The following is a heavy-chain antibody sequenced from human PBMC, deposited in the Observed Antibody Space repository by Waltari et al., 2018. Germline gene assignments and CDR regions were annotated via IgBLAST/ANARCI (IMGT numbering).Heavy chain of an antibody. CDR2: IRTKTNNYAT. Sequence: EEQMVESGGDLVKPGGSLKLSCAASGFIFSDSAIHWVRQAPGKGLEWGGRIRTKTNNYATAYGASGKGRFTISRDDSRNVAYLQMNSLKTEDTALYYCARHDPLDYWGQGTLVTVSS. J-gene: IGHJ4*02. CDR3: ARHDPLDY. CDR1: GFIFSDSA. V-gene: IGHV3-73*01.